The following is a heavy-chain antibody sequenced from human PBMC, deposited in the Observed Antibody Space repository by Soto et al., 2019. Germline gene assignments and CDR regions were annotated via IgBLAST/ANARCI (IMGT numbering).Heavy chain of an antibody. V-gene: IGHV3-15*01. Sequence: EVQLVESGGGLVKPGGSLRLSCAASGFSFSNAWMSWVRQLPGKGLEWVGHIKSKTDGGTADYAAPVKGRFTISRDDSKNTLYLQMNSLKTEDTAMCYCTTLNYGVDVWGQGTTVTVSS. CDR2: IKSKTDGGTA. CDR3: TTLNYGVDV. CDR1: GFSFSNAW. J-gene: IGHJ6*02.